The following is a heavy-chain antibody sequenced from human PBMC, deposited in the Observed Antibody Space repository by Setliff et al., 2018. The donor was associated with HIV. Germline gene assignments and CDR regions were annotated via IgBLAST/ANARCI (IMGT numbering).Heavy chain of an antibody. CDR2: IIPILGIA. V-gene: IGHV1-69*10. CDR1: GGTFSSYA. Sequence: ASVKVSCKASGGTFSSYAISWVRQAPGQGLEWMGGIIPILGIANYAQKFQGRVTITADKSTSTAYMELSSLRSEDTAVYYCARVGIHLWYPSYYYYYMDVWGKGTTVTVSS. D-gene: IGHD5-18*01. CDR3: ARVGIHLWYPSYYYYYMDV. J-gene: IGHJ6*03.